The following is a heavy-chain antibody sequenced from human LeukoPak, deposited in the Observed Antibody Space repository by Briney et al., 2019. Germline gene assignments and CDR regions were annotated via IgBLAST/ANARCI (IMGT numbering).Heavy chain of an antibody. J-gene: IGHJ4*02. D-gene: IGHD6-13*01. CDR2: IRYDGSNK. CDR1: GFTFSSYG. CDR3: AKLARAAADPPFDY. Sequence: TGGSLRLSCAASGFTFSSYGMRWVRQAPGKGLEWVAFIRYDGSNKYYADSVKGRFTISRDNSKNTLYLQMNSLRAEDTAVYYCAKLARAAADPPFDYWGQGTLVTVSS. V-gene: IGHV3-30*02.